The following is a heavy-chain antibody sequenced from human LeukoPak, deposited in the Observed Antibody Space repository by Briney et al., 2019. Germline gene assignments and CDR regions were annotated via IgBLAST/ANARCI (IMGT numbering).Heavy chain of an antibody. Sequence: SGGSLRLSCAASGFTFSSYGMSWVRQAPGKGLEWVSGINWNGGSTGYADSVKGRFTISRDNAKNPLYLQMNSLRAEDTALYYCARDGGTYYYDSSGYLYYFDYWGQGTLVTVSS. CDR1: GFTFSSYG. J-gene: IGHJ4*02. CDR3: ARDGGTYYYDSSGYLYYFDY. V-gene: IGHV3-20*04. CDR2: INWNGGST. D-gene: IGHD3-22*01.